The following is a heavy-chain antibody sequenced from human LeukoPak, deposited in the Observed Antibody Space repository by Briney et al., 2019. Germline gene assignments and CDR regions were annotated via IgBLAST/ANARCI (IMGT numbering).Heavy chain of an antibody. J-gene: IGHJ3*02. Sequence: SGTLSLTCTVSSGSISSYYWSWIRQPPGKGLEWIGYIYYSGSTNYNPSLKSRVTISVDTSKNQFSLKLSSVTAADTAVYYCARGKTYYDISKDAFDIWGQWTMVTVSS. CDR3: ARGKTYYDISKDAFDI. CDR1: SGSISSYY. CDR2: IYYSGST. V-gene: IGHV4-59*01. D-gene: IGHD3-22*01.